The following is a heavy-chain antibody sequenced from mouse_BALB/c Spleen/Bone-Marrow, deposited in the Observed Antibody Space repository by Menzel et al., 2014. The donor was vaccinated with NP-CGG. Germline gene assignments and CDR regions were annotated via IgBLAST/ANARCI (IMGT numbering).Heavy chain of an antibody. CDR2: IYPGNGDT. Sequence: QVQLQQSGAELVKPGASVKMSCKASGYTFTSYNMHWVKRTPGQGLEWIGAIYPGNGDTSYNQKFKGKATLTADKSSSTAYMQLSSLTSEDSAVYYCASPPDYWGQGTTLTVSS. V-gene: IGHV1-12*01. CDR1: GYTFTSYN. J-gene: IGHJ2*01. CDR3: ASPPDY.